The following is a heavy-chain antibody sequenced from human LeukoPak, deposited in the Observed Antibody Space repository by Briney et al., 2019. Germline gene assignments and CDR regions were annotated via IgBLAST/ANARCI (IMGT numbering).Heavy chain of an antibody. CDR3: ARHRGVWDLRAEY. J-gene: IGHJ4*02. V-gene: IGHV1-58*02. CDR1: GFTFTSSA. CDR2: IVVGSGNT. Sequence: SVKVSCKASGFTFTSSAMQWVRQARGQRLEWIGWIVVGSGNTNYAQKFQERVTITRDMSTSTAYMELSSLRSEDTAVYYCARHRGVWDLRAEYWGQGTLVTVSS. D-gene: IGHD1-26*01.